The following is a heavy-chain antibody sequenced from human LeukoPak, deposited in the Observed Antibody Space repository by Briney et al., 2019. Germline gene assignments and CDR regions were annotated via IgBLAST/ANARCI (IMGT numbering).Heavy chain of an antibody. D-gene: IGHD5-18*01. CDR1: GFTFSSYW. CDR2: INTDGSST. CDR3: ARHGYTYGLDY. J-gene: IGHJ4*02. Sequence: PGGSLRLSCAASGFTFSSYWMHWVRQAPGTGLVWVSRINTDGSSTSYADSVKGRFTISRDNAKNTLSLQMNSLRAEDTAVYYCARHGYTYGLDYWGQGTLVTVSS. V-gene: IGHV3-74*01.